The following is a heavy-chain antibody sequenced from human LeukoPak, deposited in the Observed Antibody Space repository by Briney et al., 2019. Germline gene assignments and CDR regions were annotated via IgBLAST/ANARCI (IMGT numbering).Heavy chain of an antibody. CDR3: VRDPAFGELLSCFDY. V-gene: IGHV3-15*01. D-gene: IGHD3-10*01. CDR2: IKSKTDGGTT. J-gene: IGHJ4*02. Sequence: GGSLRLSCAASGFTFSNAWMSWVRQAPGKGLEWVGRIKSKTDGGTTDYAAPVKGRFTISRDDSKNTLYLQMNSLRAEDTAVYSCVRDPAFGELLSCFDYWGQGTLVTVSS. CDR1: GFTFSNAW.